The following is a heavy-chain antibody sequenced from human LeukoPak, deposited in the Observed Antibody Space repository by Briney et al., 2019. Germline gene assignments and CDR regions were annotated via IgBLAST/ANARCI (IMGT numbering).Heavy chain of an antibody. V-gene: IGHV3-30*19. J-gene: IGHJ3*02. Sequence: GGSLRLSCAASGFTFSSYGMYWVRHAPGKGLEWVALIQYDGSYKYYSDSVKGRFTISRDNSKNMVYLQMNSLRAEDTAVYYCASSSWFDAFDIWGQGTMVTVSS. D-gene: IGHD6-13*01. CDR2: IQYDGSYK. CDR1: GFTFSSYG. CDR3: ASSSWFDAFDI.